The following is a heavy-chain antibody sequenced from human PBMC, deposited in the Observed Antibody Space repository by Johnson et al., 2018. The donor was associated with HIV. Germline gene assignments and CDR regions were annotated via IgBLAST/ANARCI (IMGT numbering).Heavy chain of an antibody. CDR2: ISYDGSNK. J-gene: IGHJ3*02. CDR3: TTDPKGFCLANDAFDI. CDR1: GFTLSSYT. V-gene: IGHV3-30*04. Sequence: QVQLVESGGGVVRPGGSLRLSCAASGFTLSSYTIHWVRQAPGKGLEWVAVISYDGSNKKYADSVKGRFTISRDDSKNTLYLQMNSMKTEDTAVYYCTTDPKGFCLANDAFDIWGQGTMVTVSS. D-gene: IGHD2/OR15-2a*01.